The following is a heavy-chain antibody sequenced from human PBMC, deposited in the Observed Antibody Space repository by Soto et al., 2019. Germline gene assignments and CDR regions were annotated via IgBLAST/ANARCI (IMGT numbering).Heavy chain of an antibody. CDR1: GYTFTSYA. Sequence: ASVKVSCKASGYTFTSYAMHWVRQAPGQRLEWMGIINPSGGSTSYAQKFQGRVTMTRDTSTSTVYMELSSLRSEDTTVYYCAREGSYYDFWSGYYISYRNNWFDPWGQGTLVTVSS. D-gene: IGHD3-3*01. V-gene: IGHV1-46*01. CDR3: AREGSYYDFWSGYYISYRNNWFDP. J-gene: IGHJ5*02. CDR2: INPSGGST.